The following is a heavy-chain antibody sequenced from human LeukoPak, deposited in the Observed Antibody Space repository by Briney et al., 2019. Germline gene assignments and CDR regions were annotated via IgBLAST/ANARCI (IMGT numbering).Heavy chain of an antibody. V-gene: IGHV3-7*03. CDR3: ARDHNYGSDY. D-gene: IGHD5-18*01. J-gene: IGHJ4*02. CDR1: EFTFSSYA. Sequence: GGSLRLSCAASEFTFSSYAMHWVRQAPGKGLEWVANIKEDGSEKYYVDSVKGRFTISRDSAKNSLYLQMNSLRVEDTAVYYCARDHNYGSDYWGQGTLVTVSS. CDR2: IKEDGSEK.